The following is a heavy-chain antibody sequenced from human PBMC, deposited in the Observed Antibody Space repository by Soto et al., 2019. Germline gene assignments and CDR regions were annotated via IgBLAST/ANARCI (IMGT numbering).Heavy chain of an antibody. D-gene: IGHD4-17*01. CDR2: ISGSGGST. V-gene: IGHV3-23*01. J-gene: IGHJ4*02. CDR1: GFTFSSYA. CDR3: AKVSTVTTGLL. Sequence: GGSLRLSCAASGFTFSSYAMCWVRQAPGKGLEWVSAISGSGGSTYYADSVKGRFTISRDNSKNTLYLQMNSLRAEDTAVYYCAKVSTVTTGLLWGQGTLVTVSS.